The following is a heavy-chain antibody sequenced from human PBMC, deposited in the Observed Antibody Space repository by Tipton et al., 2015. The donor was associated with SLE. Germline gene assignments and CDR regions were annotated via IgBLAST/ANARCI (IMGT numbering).Heavy chain of an antibody. V-gene: IGHV3-66*01. Sequence: SLRLSCAASGFTVSSTYMSWVRQAPGKGLEWVSVIYIGGNTYYPDSLKGRFTISRDNSKNALYLKMSSLRAEETAGYYWARSWQGMNHGAFDVWGKGTLGTVSS. J-gene: IGHJ3*01. D-gene: IGHD1-14*01. CDR2: IYIGGNT. CDR3: ARSWQGMNHGAFDV. CDR1: GFTVSSTY.